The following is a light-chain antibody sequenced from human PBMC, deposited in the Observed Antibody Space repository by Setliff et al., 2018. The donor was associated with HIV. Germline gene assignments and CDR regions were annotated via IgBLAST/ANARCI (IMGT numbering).Light chain of an antibody. CDR3: CSYTTSLTYV. J-gene: IGLJ1*01. CDR1: SSDVGGYNF. V-gene: IGLV2-14*03. Sequence: QSVLTQPASVSGSPGQSITISCTGTSSDVGGYNFVSWYQQHPGKAPKLIISDVSKRPSGVSHRFSGSKSGNTASLTISGLQTEDEADYYCCSYTTSLTYVSGTGTKVTVL. CDR2: DVS.